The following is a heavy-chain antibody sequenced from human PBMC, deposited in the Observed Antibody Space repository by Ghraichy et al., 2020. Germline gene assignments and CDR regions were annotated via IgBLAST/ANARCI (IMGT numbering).Heavy chain of an antibody. D-gene: IGHD3-16*02. Sequence: GGSLRLSCAASGFIFSSYWMTWVRQAPGKGLEWVANIKQDGSAKYYVASVKGRFTISRDNAKNSLYLQMNSLRAEDTAVYYCARDSYTNTWQNDGTDYWGQGTLVTVSS. CDR3: ARDSYTNTWQNDGTDY. CDR2: IKQDGSAK. J-gene: IGHJ4*02. CDR1: GFIFSSYW. V-gene: IGHV3-7*01.